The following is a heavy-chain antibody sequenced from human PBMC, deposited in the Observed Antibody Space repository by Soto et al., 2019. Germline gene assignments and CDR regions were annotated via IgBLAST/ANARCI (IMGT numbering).Heavy chain of an antibody. Sequence: SETLSLTCTVSGGSISSYYWSWIRQPPGKGLEWIGYIYYSGSTNYNPPLKSRVTISVDTSKNQFSLKLSSVTAADTAVYYCARGTHDYGDGNWFDPWGQGTLVTVSS. CDR3: ARGTHDYGDGNWFDP. V-gene: IGHV4-59*12. CDR1: GGSISSYY. J-gene: IGHJ5*02. D-gene: IGHD4-17*01. CDR2: IYYSGST.